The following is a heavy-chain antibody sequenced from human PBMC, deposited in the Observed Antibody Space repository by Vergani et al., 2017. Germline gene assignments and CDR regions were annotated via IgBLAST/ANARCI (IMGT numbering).Heavy chain of an antibody. CDR3: ARVRGDILSGYNL. CDR2: LSYDGSKK. CDR1: GFTFSSYA. Sequence: QVQVVESGGGVVQPGRSLRLSCAASGFTFSSYAMHWVRQAPGKGLDWVAVLSYDGSKKYYADSVKGRFTISRDNSKKMFYLQMNSLRAEDTAVYYCARVRGDILSGYNLWGQGTLVTVSS. V-gene: IGHV3-30-3*01. J-gene: IGHJ4*02. D-gene: IGHD3-9*01.